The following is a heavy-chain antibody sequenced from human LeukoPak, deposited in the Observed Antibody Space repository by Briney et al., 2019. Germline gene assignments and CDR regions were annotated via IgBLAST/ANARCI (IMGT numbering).Heavy chain of an antibody. CDR1: GFTFSRHS. CDR3: VRELSGSGDVYYFDH. CDR2: ITSTSSYI. Sequence: GGSLRLSCAASGFTFSRHSFNWVRQAPGEGLEWVSSITSTSSYIWYADSVKGRFTFSRDNAQNSLYLQMNSLRVEDTAVYYCVRELSGSGDVYYFDHWGQGALVTVSS. D-gene: IGHD6-19*01. J-gene: IGHJ4*02. V-gene: IGHV3-21*01.